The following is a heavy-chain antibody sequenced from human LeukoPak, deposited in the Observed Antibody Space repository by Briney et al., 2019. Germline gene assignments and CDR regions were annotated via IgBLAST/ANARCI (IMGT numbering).Heavy chain of an antibody. V-gene: IGHV4-34*01. CDR1: GGSFSGYY. J-gene: IGHJ4*02. D-gene: IGHD1-14*01. CDR2: INHSGST. CDR3: ARAFLEGMTKENFDY. Sequence: SETLSLTCAVYGGSFSGYYWSWIRQPPGKGLEWIGEINHSGSTNYNPSLKSRVTISVDTSKNQFSLKLSSVTAADTAVYYCARAFLEGMTKENFDYWGKETLVTASS.